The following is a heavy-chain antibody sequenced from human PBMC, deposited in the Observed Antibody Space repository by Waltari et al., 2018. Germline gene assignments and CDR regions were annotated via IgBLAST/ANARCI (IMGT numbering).Heavy chain of an antibody. J-gene: IGHJ4*02. V-gene: IGHV3-7*01. CDR1: GFTFSSYW. CDR2: IKQDGSEK. CDR3: ARELRGPARHGGY. Sequence: EVQLVESGGGLVQPGGSLRLSCAASGFTFSSYWMSWVRQAPGKGLEWVAKIKQDGSEKYYVDSVKGRFTISRDNAKNSLYLQMNSLRAEDTAVYYCARELRGPARHGGYWGQGTLVTVSS. D-gene: IGHD6-6*01.